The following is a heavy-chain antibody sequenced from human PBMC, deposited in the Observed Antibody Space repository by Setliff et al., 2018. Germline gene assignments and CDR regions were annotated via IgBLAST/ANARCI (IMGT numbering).Heavy chain of an antibody. J-gene: IGHJ5*02. D-gene: IGHD6-19*01. CDR1: GYTFSAYY. Sequence: ASVKVSCKASGYTFSAYYIHWVRQAPGQGLEWMGWINPHSGGTNFPQTFQGRVTMTRDTSINTAYMELSTLTSDDTAVYFCARAARESGGWYYEYNWFDPWGQGTLVTVS. CDR3: ARAARESGGWYYEYNWFDP. V-gene: IGHV1-2*02. CDR2: INPHSGGT.